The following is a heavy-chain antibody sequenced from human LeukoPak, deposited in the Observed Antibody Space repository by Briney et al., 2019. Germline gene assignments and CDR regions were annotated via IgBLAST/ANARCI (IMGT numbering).Heavy chain of an antibody. CDR3: AVGYYYGSGSYPTFDY. J-gene: IGHJ4*02. CDR1: GGSISSGGYY. CDR2: IYYSGST. D-gene: IGHD3-10*01. Sequence: SETLSLTCTVSGGSISSGGYYWSWIRQHPGKGLGWIGYIYYSGSTYYNPSLKSRVTISVDTSKNQFSLKLSSVTAADTAVYYCAVGYYYGSGSYPTFDYWGQGTLVTVSS. V-gene: IGHV4-31*03.